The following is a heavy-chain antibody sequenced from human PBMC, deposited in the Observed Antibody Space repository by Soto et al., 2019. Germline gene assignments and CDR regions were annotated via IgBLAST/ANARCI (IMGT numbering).Heavy chain of an antibody. CDR3: ARYSGSYFSAYFYGMDV. D-gene: IGHD1-26*01. Sequence: QVQLVESAGGLVKSGGSLRLSCAASGFTFSDYYMTWIRQAPGKGLEWVSFISTVSSATNYADSVKGRFTISRDNAKNLVYLQMESLRAEDTAVYYCARYSGSYFSAYFYGMDVWGQGATVTVSS. V-gene: IGHV3-11*06. J-gene: IGHJ6*02. CDR1: GFTFSDYY. CDR2: ISTVSSAT.